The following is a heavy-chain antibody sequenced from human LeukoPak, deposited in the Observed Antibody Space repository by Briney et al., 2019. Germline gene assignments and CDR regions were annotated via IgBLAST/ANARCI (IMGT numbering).Heavy chain of an antibody. CDR3: ARGPQLWFGEPPVGP. J-gene: IGHJ5*02. CDR2: IIPIFGTA. D-gene: IGHD3-10*01. V-gene: IGHV1-69*13. CDR1: GGTFSSYA. Sequence: SVKVSCKASGGTFSSYAISWVRQAPGQGLEWMGGIIPIFGTANYAQKFQGRVTITADESTSTAYMELSSLRSEDTAVYYCARGPQLWFGEPPVGPWGQGTLVTVSS.